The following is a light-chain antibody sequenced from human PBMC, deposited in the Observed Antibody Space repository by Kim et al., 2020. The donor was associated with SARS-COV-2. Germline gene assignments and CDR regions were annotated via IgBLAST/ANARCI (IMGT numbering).Light chain of an antibody. CDR2: DTN. CDR3: GTWDISLSAWV. J-gene: IGLJ3*02. V-gene: IGLV1-51*01. CDR1: NSNIGNDY. Sequence: QSVLTQPPSVSAAPGQRVTISCSGSNSNIGNDYVSWYQQLPRTAPKLLIYDTNKRPSGIPDRFSGSKSGTSATLAITGLQTGDEADYYCGTWDISLSAWVFGGGTKVTVL.